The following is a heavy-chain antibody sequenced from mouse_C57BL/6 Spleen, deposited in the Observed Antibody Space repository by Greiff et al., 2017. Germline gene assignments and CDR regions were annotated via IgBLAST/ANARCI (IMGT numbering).Heavy chain of an antibody. CDR2: IDPSDSET. Sequence: QVQLQQPGAELVRPGSSVKLSCKASGYTFTSYWMHWVKQRPIQGLEWIGNIDPSDSETHYNQKFKDKATLTVDTSSSTAYMQLSSLTSEDSAVYYCAREGADSSGYGWFAYWGQGTLVTVSA. CDR1: GYTFTSYW. CDR3: AREGADSSGYGWFAY. J-gene: IGHJ3*01. D-gene: IGHD3-2*02. V-gene: IGHV1-52*01.